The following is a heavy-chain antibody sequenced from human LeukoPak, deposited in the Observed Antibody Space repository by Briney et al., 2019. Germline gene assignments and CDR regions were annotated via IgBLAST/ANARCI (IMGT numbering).Heavy chain of an antibody. CDR2: IYPGDSDT. D-gene: IGHD2-2*01. Sequence: GESLKISCKGSGYTFTNYWIGWVRQMPGKGLEWMGIIYPGDSDTRYSPSFQGQVTISADKSISTAYLQWRSLKASDTAMYYCARDRGYCSSASCYDVFDIWGLGTMVTVSS. CDR3: ARDRGYCSSASCYDVFDI. V-gene: IGHV5-51*01. J-gene: IGHJ3*02. CDR1: GYTFTNYW.